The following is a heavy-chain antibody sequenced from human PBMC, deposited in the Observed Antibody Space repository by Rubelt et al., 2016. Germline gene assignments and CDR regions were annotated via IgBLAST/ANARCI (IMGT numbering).Heavy chain of an antibody. Sequence: QVQLVQSGAEVKKPGSSVKVSCKASGGTFSSYAISWVRQAPGQGLEWMGGINPIFGTANYAQKFQGRVRITADKSTSTAYMELGSLGSEETAVYYCARSGVFNYYDSSGYYEYYFDYWGQGTLVTVSS. CDR3: ARSGVFNYYDSSGYYEYYFDY. CDR2: INPIFGTA. J-gene: IGHJ4*02. V-gene: IGHV1-69*06. D-gene: IGHD3-22*01. CDR1: GGTFSSYA.